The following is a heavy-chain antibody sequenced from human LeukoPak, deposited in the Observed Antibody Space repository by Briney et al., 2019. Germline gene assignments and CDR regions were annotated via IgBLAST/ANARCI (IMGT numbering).Heavy chain of an antibody. J-gene: IGHJ3*02. D-gene: IGHD2/OR15-2a*01. Sequence: ASVKVSCKTSGYTFTAYNIHRVRQAPGQGLEWMGWINPNTGGTHSPEKFKGRVTMTRDTAFSTAYMELSRLRSDDTAVYYCARDKEALSAPFGDAFDIWGQGTMVTVSS. V-gene: IGHV1-2*02. CDR1: GYTFTAYN. CDR3: ARDKEALSAPFGDAFDI. CDR2: INPNTGGT.